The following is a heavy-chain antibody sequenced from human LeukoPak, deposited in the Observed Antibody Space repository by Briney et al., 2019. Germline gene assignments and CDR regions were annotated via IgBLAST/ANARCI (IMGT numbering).Heavy chain of an antibody. Sequence: SETLSLTCTVSGGSISSYYWSWIRQPPGKGLEWIGYIYYSGSTNYNPSLKSRVTMSVDTSKNQFSLKLSSVTAADTAVYYCARDQTRGITMIAYYMDVWGKGTTVTVSS. D-gene: IGHD3-22*01. J-gene: IGHJ6*03. V-gene: IGHV4-59*12. CDR1: GGSISSYY. CDR2: IYYSGST. CDR3: ARDQTRGITMIAYYMDV.